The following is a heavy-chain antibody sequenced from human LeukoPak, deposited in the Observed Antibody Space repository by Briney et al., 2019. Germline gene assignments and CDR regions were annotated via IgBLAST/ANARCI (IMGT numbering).Heavy chain of an antibody. CDR1: GFTFSSYA. CDR3: ARDDWLDSSGYYSFLSSMDV. D-gene: IGHD3-22*01. J-gene: IGHJ6*02. CDR2: ISYDGSNK. V-gene: IGHV3-30-3*01. Sequence: GGSLRLSCAAPGFTFSSYAMHWVRQAPGKGLEWVAVISYDGSNKYYADSVKGRFTISRDNSKNTLYLQMNSLRAEDTAVYYCARDDWLDSSGYYSFLSSMDVWGQGTTVTVSS.